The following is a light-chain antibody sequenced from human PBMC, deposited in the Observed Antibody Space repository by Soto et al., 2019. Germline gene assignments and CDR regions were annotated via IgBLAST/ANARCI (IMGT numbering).Light chain of an antibody. CDR3: QQYNNWPRT. V-gene: IGKV3-15*01. J-gene: IGKJ1*01. Sequence: EIVMTQSPATLSVSPGERATLSCRASQSVSSNLAWYQQKPGQAPSRLIYGASTRATGIPARFSGSGSGTEFTLTISSLQSEDVAVYYCQQYNNWPRTFGQGTKVDIK. CDR2: GAS. CDR1: QSVSSN.